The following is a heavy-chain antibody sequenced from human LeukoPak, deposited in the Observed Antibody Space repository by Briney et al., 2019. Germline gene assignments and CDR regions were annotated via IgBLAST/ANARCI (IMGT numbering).Heavy chain of an antibody. Sequence: GGSLRPSCAASGFTVSSNYMSWVRQAPGKGLEWVSVIYSGGSTYYADSVKGRFTISRDNSKNTLYLQMNSLRAEDTAVYYCASMVRGVWFDPWGQGTLVTVSS. J-gene: IGHJ5*02. CDR2: IYSGGST. V-gene: IGHV3-53*01. CDR3: ASMVRGVWFDP. D-gene: IGHD3-10*01. CDR1: GFTVSSNY.